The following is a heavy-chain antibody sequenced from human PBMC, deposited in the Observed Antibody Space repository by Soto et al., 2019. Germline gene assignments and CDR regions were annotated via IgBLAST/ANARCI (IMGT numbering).Heavy chain of an antibody. Sequence: QVQLVESGGGVVQPGRSLRLSCAASGFTFSSYGMHWVRQAPGKGLAWVAVIWYDGSNKYYADSVKGRFTISRDNSKNTLYLQMNSLRAEDTAVYYCARAETAFDYWGQGTLVTVSS. CDR3: ARAETAFDY. CDR1: GFTFSSYG. V-gene: IGHV3-33*01. J-gene: IGHJ4*02. CDR2: IWYDGSNK.